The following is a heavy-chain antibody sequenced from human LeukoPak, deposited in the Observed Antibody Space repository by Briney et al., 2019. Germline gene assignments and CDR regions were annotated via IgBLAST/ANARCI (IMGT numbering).Heavy chain of an antibody. CDR2: IYYSGST. Sequence: SETLSLTCTVSGGSISSSSYSWGWIRQPPGKGLEWIGSIYYSGSTNYNPSLKSRVTISVDTSKNQFSLKLSSVTAADTAVYYCARVGYSLAVDYWGQGTLVTVSS. CDR1: GGSISSSSYS. V-gene: IGHV4-39*07. D-gene: IGHD5-18*01. CDR3: ARVGYSLAVDY. J-gene: IGHJ4*02.